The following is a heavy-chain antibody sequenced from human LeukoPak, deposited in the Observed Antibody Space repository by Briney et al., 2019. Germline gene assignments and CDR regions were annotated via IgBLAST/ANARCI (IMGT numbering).Heavy chain of an antibody. V-gene: IGHV4-39*01. CDR1: GGSISGSSYY. J-gene: IGHJ4*02. CDR2: IYYSGST. CDR3: ARHYLWFGELLDYFDY. D-gene: IGHD3-10*01. Sequence: SETLSLTCTVSGGSISGSSYYWGWIRQPPGKGLEWIGSIYYSGSTYYNPSLKSRVTISVDTSKNQFSLKLSSVTAADTAVYYCARHYLWFGELLDYFDYWGQGTLVTVSS.